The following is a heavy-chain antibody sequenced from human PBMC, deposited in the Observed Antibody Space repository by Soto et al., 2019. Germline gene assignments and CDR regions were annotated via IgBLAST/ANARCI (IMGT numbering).Heavy chain of an antibody. CDR3: ARGDAIAVAGNAFDI. V-gene: IGHV1-24*01. CDR2: IDAENGET. CDR1: GYTPTELS. J-gene: IGHJ3*02. Sequence: ASVKVSCKVSGYTPTELSMHWVRQAPGKGLEWMGGIDAENGETKYAQKVQGRVTITEDTTTDTAYMELSSLRSEDTAVYYCARGDAIAVAGNAFDIWGQGTMVTVSS. D-gene: IGHD6-19*01.